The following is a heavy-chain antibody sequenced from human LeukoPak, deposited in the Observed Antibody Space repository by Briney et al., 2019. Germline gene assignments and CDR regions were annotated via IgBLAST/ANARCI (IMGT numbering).Heavy chain of an antibody. CDR2: ISYDGSNK. V-gene: IGHV3-30*04. CDR3: ARDPYSSNWYPVD. Sequence: GGSLRLSCAASGFTFSSYAMHWVRQAPGKGLEWVTVISYDGSNKYYADSVKGRFTISRDNSKNTLYLQMNSLRAEDTAVYYCARDPYSSNWYPVDWGQGTLVTVSS. J-gene: IGHJ4*02. CDR1: GFTFSSYA. D-gene: IGHD6-13*01.